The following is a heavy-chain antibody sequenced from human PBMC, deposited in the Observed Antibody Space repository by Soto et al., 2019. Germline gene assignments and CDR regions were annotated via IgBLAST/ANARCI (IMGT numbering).Heavy chain of an antibody. V-gene: IGHV3-11*01. Sequence: QVQLVESGGGLVKPGGSLRLSCAASAFIISDYYMSWIRQAPGKGLERVSYISGSGTTIYYADSVKGRFTISRDNAKNSLYREMSSLRAEDTAVYDCARVGCSGGSCPLDYWGQGTLVTVSS. CDR2: ISGSGTTI. CDR3: ARVGCSGGSCPLDY. J-gene: IGHJ4*02. CDR1: AFIISDYY. D-gene: IGHD2-15*01.